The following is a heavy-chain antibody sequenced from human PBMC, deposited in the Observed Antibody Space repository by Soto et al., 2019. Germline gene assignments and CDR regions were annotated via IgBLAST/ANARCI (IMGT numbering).Heavy chain of an antibody. Sequence: EVQLEESGGGLVQPGGSLRLSCVVSGFTFNGHYMDWVRQAPGKGLEWVGRTKNKANSYTTEYAASVKGRFTISRDESKNSLYLQMNSLKTEDTAVYYCVTGFSETALYHFDYWGQGTLVTVSS. CDR3: VTGFSETALYHFDY. CDR2: TKNKANSYTT. D-gene: IGHD2-21*02. V-gene: IGHV3-72*01. CDR1: GFTFNGHY. J-gene: IGHJ4*02.